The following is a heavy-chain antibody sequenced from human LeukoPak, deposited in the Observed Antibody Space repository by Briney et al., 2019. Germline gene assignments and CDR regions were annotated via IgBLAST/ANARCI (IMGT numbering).Heavy chain of an antibody. J-gene: IGHJ6*02. CDR2: ISYDGSNK. Sequence: QPGRSLRLSCAASGFTFSSYAMHWVRQAPGKGLEWVAVISYDGSNKYYADSVKGRFTISRDNSKNTLYLQMNSLRAEDTAVYYCAREVSPGGIHGYYYGMDVWGQGTTVTVSS. CDR1: GFTFSSYA. V-gene: IGHV3-30-3*01. D-gene: IGHD3-16*01. CDR3: AREVSPGGIHGYYYGMDV.